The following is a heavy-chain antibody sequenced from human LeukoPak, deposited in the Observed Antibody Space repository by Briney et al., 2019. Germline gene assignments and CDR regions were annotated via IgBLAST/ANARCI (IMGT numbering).Heavy chain of an antibody. J-gene: IGHJ3*02. CDR3: ARGPSDSSGYYYEGDAFDI. D-gene: IGHD3-22*01. V-gene: IGHV1-2*02. Sequence: ASVKVSCKDSGYTLTGYYMNWVRQAPGQGLEWMGWINPNSGGTNYGQKFQGRVTMTRDTSISIVYMELSRLRSDDTAVYYCARGPSDSSGYYYEGDAFDIWGQGTVVTVSS. CDR2: INPNSGGT. CDR1: GYTLTGYY.